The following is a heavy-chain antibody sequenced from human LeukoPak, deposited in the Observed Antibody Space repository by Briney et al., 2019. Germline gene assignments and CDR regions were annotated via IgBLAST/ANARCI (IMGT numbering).Heavy chain of an antibody. D-gene: IGHD6-13*01. CDR2: IYYSGST. CDR3: ASYPSSSWYGGVDY. V-gene: IGHV4-31*03. CDR1: GGSISSGGYY. Sequence: SETLSLTCTVSGGSISSGGYYWSWIRQHPGKGLEWIGYIYYSGSTYYNPSLKSRVTISVDTSKNQFSLKLSSVTAADTAVYYCASYPSSSWYGGVDYWGQGTLVTVSS. J-gene: IGHJ4*02.